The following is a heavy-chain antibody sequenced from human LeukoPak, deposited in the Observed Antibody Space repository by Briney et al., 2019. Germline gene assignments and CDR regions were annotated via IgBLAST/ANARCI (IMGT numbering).Heavy chain of an antibody. Sequence: PGGSLRLSCAASGFTFSSYAMSWVRQAPGKGLEWVSVIYSGGSTYYADSVKGRFTISRDNSKNTLYLQMNSLRAEDTAVYYCARGELELLAGDYWGQGTLVTVSS. CDR3: ARGELELLAGDY. V-gene: IGHV3-53*01. J-gene: IGHJ4*02. CDR2: IYSGGST. D-gene: IGHD1-7*01. CDR1: GFTFSSYA.